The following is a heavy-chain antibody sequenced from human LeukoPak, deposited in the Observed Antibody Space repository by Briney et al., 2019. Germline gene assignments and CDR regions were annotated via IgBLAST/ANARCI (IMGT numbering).Heavy chain of an antibody. CDR2: SNHSGST. CDR1: DDSITSTNFY. CDR3: ARLNNLGVVINP. D-gene: IGHD3-16*02. Sequence: SETLSLTCTVSDDSITSTNFYWSWIRQPPGKGLEWIGESNHSGSTTYNPSLKSRVTISVDASKNQFSLTLSSVTAADTAVYYCARLNNLGVVINPWGQGTLVTVSS. J-gene: IGHJ5*02. V-gene: IGHV4-39*07.